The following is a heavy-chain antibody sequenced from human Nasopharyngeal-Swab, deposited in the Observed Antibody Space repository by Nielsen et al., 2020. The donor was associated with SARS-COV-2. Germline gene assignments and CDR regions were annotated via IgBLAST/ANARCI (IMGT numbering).Heavy chain of an antibody. CDR2: IYYSGST. CDR3: ARRGDYVWGSYRLILAFDI. D-gene: IGHD3-16*02. Sequence: GSLRLSCTVSGGCISSSSYYWGWIRQPPGKGLEWIGSIYYSGSTYYNPSLKSRVTISVDTSQNQFSLKLSSVTAADTAVYFCARRGDYVWGSYRLILAFDIWGQGTMVTVSS. J-gene: IGHJ3*02. CDR1: GGCISSSSYY. V-gene: IGHV4-39*01.